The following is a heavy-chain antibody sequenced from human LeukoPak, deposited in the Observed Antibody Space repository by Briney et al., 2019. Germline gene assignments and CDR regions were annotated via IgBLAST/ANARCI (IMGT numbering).Heavy chain of an antibody. CDR2: IYYSGST. Sequence: SQTLSLTCTVSGGSISSGGYYWSWIRQHPGKGLEWTGYIYYSGSTYYNPSLKSRVTISVDTSKNQFSLKLSSVTAADTAVYYCARLKVDTAFLDYWGQGTLVTVSS. V-gene: IGHV4-31*03. J-gene: IGHJ4*02. CDR1: GGSISSGGYY. CDR3: ARLKVDTAFLDY. D-gene: IGHD5-18*01.